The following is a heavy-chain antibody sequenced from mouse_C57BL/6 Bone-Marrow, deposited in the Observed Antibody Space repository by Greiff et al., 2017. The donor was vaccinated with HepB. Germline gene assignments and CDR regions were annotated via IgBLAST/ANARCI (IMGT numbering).Heavy chain of an antibody. D-gene: IGHD6-1*01. V-gene: IGHV7-3*01. CDR1: GFTFTDYY. CDR2: IRNKANGYTT. Sequence: EVQLVESGGGLVQPGGSLSLSCAASGFTFTDYYMSWVRQPPGKALEWLGFIRNKANGYTTEYSASVKGRFTISRDNSQSILYLQMNALRAEDSATYYCARYIVRRLPYWGQGTTLTVSS. J-gene: IGHJ2*01. CDR3: ARYIVRRLPY.